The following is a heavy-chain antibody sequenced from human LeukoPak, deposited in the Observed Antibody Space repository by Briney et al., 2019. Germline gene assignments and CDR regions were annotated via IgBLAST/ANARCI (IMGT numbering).Heavy chain of an antibody. CDR3: AKDIESSGYFNAFDI. V-gene: IGHV3-9*01. J-gene: IGHJ3*02. Sequence: GRSLRLSCAASGFTFDDYAMHWVRQALGKGLEWVSGISWNSGSIGYADFVKGRFTISRDNAKNSLYLQMNSLRAEDTALYYCAKDIESSGYFNAFDIWGQGTMVTVSS. D-gene: IGHD3-22*01. CDR2: ISWNSGSI. CDR1: GFTFDDYA.